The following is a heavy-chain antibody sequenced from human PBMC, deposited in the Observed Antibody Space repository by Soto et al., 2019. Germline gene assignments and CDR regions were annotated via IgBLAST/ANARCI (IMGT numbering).Heavy chain of an antibody. J-gene: IGHJ4*02. CDR2: IWYDGSNK. CDR1: GFTISSYG. D-gene: IGHD2-2*01. CDR3: AIGQSSTSAFGCPPAFAY. V-gene: IGHV3-33*01. Sequence: GGSLRLSCAAFGFTISSYGMHRVRQAPGKGLEWVAVIWYDGSNKYYADSVKGRFTISRDNSKNTLYLQVNSLRAEDTAVYYCAIGQSSTSAFGCPPAFAYWGQGTLVTVSS.